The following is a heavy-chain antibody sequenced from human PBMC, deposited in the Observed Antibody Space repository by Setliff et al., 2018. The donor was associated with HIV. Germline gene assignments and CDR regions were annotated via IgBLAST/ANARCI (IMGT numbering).Heavy chain of an antibody. V-gene: IGHV4-39*01. J-gene: IGHJ4*02. Sequence: SETLSLTCTVSGGSVSDTSYYWGWIRQPPGKGLEWLANVYYSGGNYYNPSLNSRVTISVDTSRNQFSLKLTSVTAADTALYFCARLGDSGYDFRGYFDYWGQGKLVTVSS. CDR3: ARLGDSGYDFRGYFDY. CDR2: VYYSGGN. CDR1: GGSVSDTSYY. D-gene: IGHD5-12*01.